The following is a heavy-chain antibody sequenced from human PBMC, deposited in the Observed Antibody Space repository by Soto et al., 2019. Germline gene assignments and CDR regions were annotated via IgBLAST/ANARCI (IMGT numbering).Heavy chain of an antibody. D-gene: IGHD6-6*01. CDR1: GFTFSSYS. CDR2: ISSSSSYI. CDR3: ARSMQLVSLRRSINWTDP. V-gene: IGHV3-21*01. J-gene: IGHJ5*02. Sequence: GSLRLSCAASGFTFSSYSMNWVRQAPGKGLEWVSSISSSSSYIYYADSVKGRFTISRDNAKNSLYLQMNSLRAEDTAVYYCARSMQLVSLRRSINWTDPWGQGTLVTVSS.